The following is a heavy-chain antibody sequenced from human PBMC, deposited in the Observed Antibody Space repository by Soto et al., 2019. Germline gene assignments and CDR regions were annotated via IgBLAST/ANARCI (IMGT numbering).Heavy chain of an antibody. Sequence: GASVKVSCKASGYTFTSYYMHWVRQAPGQGLEWMGWINAGNGNTKYSQKFQGRATITRDTSASTAYMELSSPRSEDTAVYYCARDLYCSGGSCYNIGIDYWGQGTLVTVSS. CDR3: ARDLYCSGGSCYNIGIDY. J-gene: IGHJ4*02. CDR1: GYTFTSYY. D-gene: IGHD2-15*01. CDR2: INAGNGNT. V-gene: IGHV1-3*01.